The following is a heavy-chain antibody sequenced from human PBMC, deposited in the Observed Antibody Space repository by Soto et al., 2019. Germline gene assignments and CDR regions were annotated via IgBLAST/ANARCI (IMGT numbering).Heavy chain of an antibody. Sequence: EVQLVESGGGLVKPGGSLRLSCAASGFTFSNAWMNWVRQAPGKGLEWVGRIKSKTDGGTTDYAAPMKGRFTISRDDSKNTLYLQMNSLKTEDTAVYYCTTSRRAFYYYYGMDVWGQGTTVTVSS. CDR2: IKSKTDGGTT. J-gene: IGHJ6*02. CDR3: TTSRRAFYYYYGMDV. CDR1: GFTFSNAW. V-gene: IGHV3-15*07.